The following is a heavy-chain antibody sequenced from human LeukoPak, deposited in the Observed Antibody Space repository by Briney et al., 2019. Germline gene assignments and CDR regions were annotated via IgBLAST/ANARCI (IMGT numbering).Heavy chain of an antibody. D-gene: IGHD3-22*01. Sequence: PSETLSLTCTVSGGSISSSSYYWGWIRQPPGKGLEWIGSIYYSGSTYYNPSLKSRVTISVDTSKNQFSLKLSSVTAADTAVYYCARHYYDSSGSPSLNWFDPWGQGTLVTVSS. CDR3: ARHYYDSSGSPSLNWFDP. CDR2: IYYSGST. J-gene: IGHJ5*02. CDR1: GGSISSSSYY. V-gene: IGHV4-39*01.